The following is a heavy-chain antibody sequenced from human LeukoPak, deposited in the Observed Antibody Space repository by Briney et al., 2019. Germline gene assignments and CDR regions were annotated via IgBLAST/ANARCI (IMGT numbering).Heavy chain of an antibody. J-gene: IGHJ4*02. Sequence: GESLRISCTGSGYSFTYWITWVRQMPGKGMEWMGTIDPGYSNMKNYNPSLEGHVTISVDKSINTVYLQWSSLKASDSAMYYCATGSSGGYSHWGQGTLVTVSS. CDR1: GYSFTYW. CDR2: IDPGYSNM. V-gene: IGHV5-10-1*01. CDR3: ATGSSGGYSH. D-gene: IGHD3-10*01.